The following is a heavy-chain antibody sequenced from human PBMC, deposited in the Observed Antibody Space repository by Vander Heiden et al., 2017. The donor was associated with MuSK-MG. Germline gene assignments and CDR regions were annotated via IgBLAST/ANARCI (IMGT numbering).Heavy chain of an antibody. CDR3: ASSWAIAAAGDVY. J-gene: IGHJ4*02. CDR2: ISSSGSTI. Sequence: QVQLVESGGGLVKPGGSLRLSCAASGFTFSDYYMSWIRQAPGKGLEGVSYISSSGSTIYYADAVKGRFTISRDNAKNSLYLQMNRLRAEDTAVYYFASSWAIAAAGDVYWGQGTLVTVSS. D-gene: IGHD6-13*01. CDR1: GFTFSDYY. V-gene: IGHV3-11*01.